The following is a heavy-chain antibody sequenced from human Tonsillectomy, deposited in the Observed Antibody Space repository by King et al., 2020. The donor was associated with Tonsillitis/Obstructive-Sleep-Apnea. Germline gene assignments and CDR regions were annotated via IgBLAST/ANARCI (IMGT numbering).Heavy chain of an antibody. Sequence: VQLVESGAEVKKPGASVKVSCKASGYTFTSYYMHWVRQAPGQGLEWMGIINPSGGSTSYAQKFQGRVTMTRDTSTSTVYMELSSLRYEDTAVYYCARDCSSTSCHYYFDYWGQGTLVTVSS. V-gene: IGHV1-46*01. CDR1: GYTFTSYY. CDR3: ARDCSSTSCHYYFDY. D-gene: IGHD2-2*01. J-gene: IGHJ4*02. CDR2: INPSGGST.